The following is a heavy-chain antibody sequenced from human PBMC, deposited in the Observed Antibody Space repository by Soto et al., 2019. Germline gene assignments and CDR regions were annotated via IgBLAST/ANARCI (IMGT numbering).Heavy chain of an antibody. V-gene: IGHV4-59*08. CDR3: AAHCSTTSCYIENY. J-gene: IGHJ4*02. CDR2: ISYSGST. CDR1: GGSINSYY. Sequence: SETLSLTCTVSGGSINSYYWSWIRQPPGKGLEWIGYISYSGSTNYNPSLKSRVTISVDTSKNQFSLRLNSVTAADTAVYYCAAHCSTTSCYIENYWGQGTLVTVSS. D-gene: IGHD2-2*02.